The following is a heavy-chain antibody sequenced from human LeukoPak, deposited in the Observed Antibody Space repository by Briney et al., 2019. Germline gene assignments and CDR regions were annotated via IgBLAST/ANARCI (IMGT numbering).Heavy chain of an antibody. CDR3: ARGRDGYNC. D-gene: IGHD5-24*01. Sequence: GGSLRLSCAASGFTFSDYYMSWIRQAPGKGLEWVAYITSSGDDIYYADSVKGRFTISRDNAKNALFLRMNSLRAEDTAVYYCARGRDGYNCWGQGTLVTVSS. V-gene: IGHV3-11*04. CDR1: GFTFSDYY. CDR2: ITSSGDDI. J-gene: IGHJ4*02.